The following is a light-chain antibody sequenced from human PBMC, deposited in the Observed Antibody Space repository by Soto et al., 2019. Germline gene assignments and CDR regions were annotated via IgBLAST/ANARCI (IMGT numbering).Light chain of an antibody. J-gene: IGLJ2*01. Sequence: QSVLTQPPSVSGAPGQRVTISCTGSSSNIGAGYDVHWYQQLPGTAPKLLIYGNSNRPSGVPDRFSGSKSGTSASLVITGLQAEDEADYYCQSYDSSLSGVVFGGGTQLTVL. CDR2: GNS. CDR1: SSNIGAGYD. CDR3: QSYDSSLSGVV. V-gene: IGLV1-40*01.